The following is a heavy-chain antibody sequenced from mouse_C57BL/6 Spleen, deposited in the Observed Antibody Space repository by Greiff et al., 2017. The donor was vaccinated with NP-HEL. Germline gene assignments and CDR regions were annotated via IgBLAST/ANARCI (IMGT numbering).Heavy chain of an antibody. Sequence: QVQLQQSGAELVRPGTSVKVSCKASGYAFTNYLIEWVKQRPGQGLEWIGVINPGSGGTNYNEKFKGKATLTADKSSSTAYMQLSSQTSEDSAVYFCARYYGSSYAWFAYWGQGTLVTVSA. D-gene: IGHD1-1*01. CDR2: INPGSGGT. CDR1: GYAFTNYL. J-gene: IGHJ3*01. V-gene: IGHV1-54*01. CDR3: ARYYGSSYAWFAY.